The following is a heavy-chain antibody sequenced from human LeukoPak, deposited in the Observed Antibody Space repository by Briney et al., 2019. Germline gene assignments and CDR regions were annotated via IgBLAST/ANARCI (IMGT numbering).Heavy chain of an antibody. CDR1: GYSFRSYW. CDR3: ARFSAAALRLNWFDP. Sequence: GESLKISCKGSGYSFRSYWIGWVRQMPGKGLEWMGIIYPDDSDTRYSPSFQGQVTISADKSISTAYLQWSSLKASDTAMYYCARFSAAALRLNWFDPWGQGTLVTVSS. V-gene: IGHV5-51*01. J-gene: IGHJ5*02. D-gene: IGHD2-21*02. CDR2: IYPDDSDT.